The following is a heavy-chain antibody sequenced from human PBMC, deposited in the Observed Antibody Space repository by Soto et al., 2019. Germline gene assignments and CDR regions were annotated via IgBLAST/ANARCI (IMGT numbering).Heavy chain of an antibody. Sequence: GGSLRLSCAASGFTFSSYSMNWVRQAPGKGLEWVSSISSSSSYIYYADSVKGRFTISRDNAKNSLYLQMNSLRAEDTAVYYCARDDDFWVVRAFDIWGQGTMVTVSS. D-gene: IGHD2-15*01. J-gene: IGHJ3*02. CDR3: ARDDDFWVVRAFDI. CDR1: GFTFSSYS. CDR2: ISSSSSYI. V-gene: IGHV3-21*01.